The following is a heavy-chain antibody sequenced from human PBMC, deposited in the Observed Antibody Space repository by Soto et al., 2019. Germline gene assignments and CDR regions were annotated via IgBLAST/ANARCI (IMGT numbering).Heavy chain of an antibody. Sequence: SETLSLTCTVSGGSVSSGSYYWSWIRQPPGKGLERIGYIYYSGSTNYNPSLKSRVTISVDTSKNQFSLKLSSVTAADTAVYYCARHDVEYSSSWNYYFDYWGQGTLVTVSS. D-gene: IGHD6-13*01. CDR2: IYYSGST. CDR1: GGSVSSGSYY. V-gene: IGHV4-61*01. J-gene: IGHJ4*02. CDR3: ARHDVEYSSSWNYYFDY.